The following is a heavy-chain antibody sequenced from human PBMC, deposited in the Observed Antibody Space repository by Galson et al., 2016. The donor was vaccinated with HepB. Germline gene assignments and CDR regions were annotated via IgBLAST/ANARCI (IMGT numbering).Heavy chain of an antibody. J-gene: IGHJ4*02. Sequence: SETLSLTCDVPGRSPSDGTYYWGWIRQPPGKGLEWIGSIYNSGSGSTYYNPSFKSRVTMSIDTSTKQFSLKVNSVTAADTAVYYCATFPFGDYDGYWGQGTLVTVSS. CDR2: IYNSGSGST. D-gene: IGHD4-17*01. CDR1: GRSPSDGTYY. CDR3: ATFPFGDYDGY. V-gene: IGHV4-39*01.